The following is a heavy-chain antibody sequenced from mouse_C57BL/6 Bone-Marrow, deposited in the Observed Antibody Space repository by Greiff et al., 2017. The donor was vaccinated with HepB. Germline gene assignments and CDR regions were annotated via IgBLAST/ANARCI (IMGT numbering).Heavy chain of an antibody. V-gene: IGHV5-16*01. Sequence: EVKLMESEGGLVQPGSSMKLSCTASGFTFSDYYMAWVRQVPEKGLEWVANINYDGSSTYYLDSLKSRFIISRDNAKNILYLQMSSLKSEDTATYYCARDDSSGLYYWGQGTTLTVSS. J-gene: IGHJ2*01. D-gene: IGHD3-2*02. CDR2: INYDGSST. CDR1: GFTFSDYY. CDR3: ARDDSSGLYY.